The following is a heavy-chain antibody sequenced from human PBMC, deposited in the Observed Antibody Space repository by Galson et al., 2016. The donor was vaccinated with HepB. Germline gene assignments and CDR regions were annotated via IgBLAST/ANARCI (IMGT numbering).Heavy chain of an antibody. CDR1: GYTFTYHS. V-gene: IGHV1-3*01. CDR2: INAGSGHT. D-gene: IGHD6-19*01. CDR3: ARDLGVPGSPLDN. J-gene: IGHJ4*02. Sequence: SVKVSCKASGYTFTYHSMHWVRQAPGQRLEWMGWINAGSGHTKYSQKFQGRVTFTRDTSANTAYMVLSSLRSEDTTVYYCARDLGVPGSPLDNWGQGTLVTVSS.